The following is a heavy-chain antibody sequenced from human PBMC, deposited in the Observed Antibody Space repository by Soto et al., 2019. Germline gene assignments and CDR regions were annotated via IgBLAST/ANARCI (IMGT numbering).Heavy chain of an antibody. V-gene: IGHV4-59*01. CDR3: ARASPFDDFWSGTRAGWFDP. CDR2: IYYRGST. CDR1: GCSISSFY. Sequence: SETLYLTCTVPGCSISSFYWTWIRPPPGKGLEWIGKIYYRGSTNNNPSLKSRVTISLDTSKNQSSLKLSSVTAADTAVYYCARASPFDDFWSGTRAGWFDPWGQGTLVTVSS. J-gene: IGHJ5*02. D-gene: IGHD3-3*01.